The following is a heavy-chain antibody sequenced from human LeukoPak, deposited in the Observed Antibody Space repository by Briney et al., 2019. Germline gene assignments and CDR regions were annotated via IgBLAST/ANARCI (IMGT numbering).Heavy chain of an antibody. Sequence: GASVKVSCKASVYTFTGYYMHWVRQAPGQGLEWMGWINPNNGVTNSAQTFQGRVTMTRDTSISTAYVELSRLRSDDTAVYYCASPYSSGWYVLDYWGQGTLVTVSS. CDR1: VYTFTGYY. V-gene: IGHV1-2*02. J-gene: IGHJ4*02. D-gene: IGHD6-19*01. CDR2: INPNNGVT. CDR3: ASPYSSGWYVLDY.